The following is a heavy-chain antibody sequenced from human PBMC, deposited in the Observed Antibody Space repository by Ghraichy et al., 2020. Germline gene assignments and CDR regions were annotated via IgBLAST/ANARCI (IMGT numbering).Heavy chain of an antibody. CDR3: ARDLSGSYDY. D-gene: IGHD1-26*01. Sequence: GGSLRLSCVASGFAFSDNWMHWVRQAPGKGLVWVSRINSDGSTTNYADSVKGRFTISRDNAKNTLYLQINSLRADDTAVYYCARDLSGSYDYWGQGTLVTVSP. V-gene: IGHV3-74*01. CDR1: GFAFSDNW. J-gene: IGHJ4*02. CDR2: INSDGSTT.